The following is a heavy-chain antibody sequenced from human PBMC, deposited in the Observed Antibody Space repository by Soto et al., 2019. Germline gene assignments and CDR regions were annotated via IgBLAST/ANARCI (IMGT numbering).Heavy chain of an antibody. CDR2: IYYSGST. D-gene: IGHD5-12*01. Sequence: QVQLQVSGPDLVKPSETLSLTCTVSADSISSYYWSWIRQPPGKGLEWIGYIYYSGSTTYNPSLKSRVTISIDTSKNQFSLKLSSVTAADTAVYYCAVRRDGYNDGFDYWGQGTLVTVSS. CDR3: AVRRDGYNDGFDY. V-gene: IGHV4-59*01. CDR1: ADSISSYY. J-gene: IGHJ4*02.